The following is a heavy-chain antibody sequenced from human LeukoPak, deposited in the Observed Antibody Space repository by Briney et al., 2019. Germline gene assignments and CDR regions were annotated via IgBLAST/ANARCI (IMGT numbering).Heavy chain of an antibody. D-gene: IGHD2-2*01. CDR3: AGHRYCSSTSCLDY. V-gene: IGHV4-59*08. J-gene: IGHJ4*02. CDR2: VHYSGST. Sequence: PSETLSLTCTDSDGSINSYYWSWIRQSPGKGLEWIGYVHYSGSTNYNPSLKSRVTISVDTSKKQVSLKLSSVTAADTAVYYCAGHRYCSSTSCLDYWGQGTLVTVSP. CDR1: DGSINSYY.